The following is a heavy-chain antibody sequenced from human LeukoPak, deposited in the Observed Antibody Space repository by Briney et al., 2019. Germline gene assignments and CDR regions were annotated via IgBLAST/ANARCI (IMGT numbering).Heavy chain of an antibody. Sequence: PGGSLRLSCEAPGFTFSSHSMTWVRQAPGKTLERISYIGHAGSPAHYADSVRGRFTISIDNARNSLYLEMNTLTVDDTAVYYCARGQRPYCSGECYCAIDLWGRGTLVTVSS. CDR2: IGHAGSPA. J-gene: IGHJ3*01. CDR1: GFTFSSHS. V-gene: IGHV3-48*01. D-gene: IGHD2-21*01. CDR3: ARGQRPYCSGECYCAIDL.